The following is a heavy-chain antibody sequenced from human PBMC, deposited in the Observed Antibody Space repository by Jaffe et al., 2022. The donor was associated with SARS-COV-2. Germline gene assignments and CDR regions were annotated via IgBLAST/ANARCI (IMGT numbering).Heavy chain of an antibody. D-gene: IGHD3-16*01. CDR1: GFTFSNFA. CDR3: AKLRGMTYPQYHIDY. V-gene: IGHV3-23*01. CDR2: LTGSGGNT. Sequence: VQLLESGGALVQPGGSLRLSCTASGFTFSNFAMTWVRQAPGKGLEWVSSLTGSGGNTYYTDSVKGRFTISRDNSKNTLFLQMNSLRGDDTAVYYCAKLRGMTYPQYHIDYWGQGTLATVSS. J-gene: IGHJ4*02.